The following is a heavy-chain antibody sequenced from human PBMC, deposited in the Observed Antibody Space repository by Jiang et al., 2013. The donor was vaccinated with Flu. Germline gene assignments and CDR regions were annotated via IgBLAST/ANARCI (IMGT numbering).Heavy chain of an antibody. CDR1: GFTFSNYA. Sequence: VQLLESGGDLVQPGGSLRLSCAASGFTFSNYAMTWVRQAPGMGLEWVAAITGSGGTAYYADTVKGRFSISRDNPKNTVYLHMSNLRAEDTAVYYCTKSTTYFDYGG. V-gene: IGHV3-23*01. CDR3: TKSTTYFDY. CDR2: ITGSGGTA. J-gene: IGHJ4*01. D-gene: IGHD2-2*01.